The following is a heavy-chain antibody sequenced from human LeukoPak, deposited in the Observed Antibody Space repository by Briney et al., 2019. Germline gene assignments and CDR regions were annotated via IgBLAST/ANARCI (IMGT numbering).Heavy chain of an antibody. V-gene: IGHV4-39*01. CDR2: IYYSGST. CDR3: ARHFPDILTGYSPYFDY. J-gene: IGHJ4*02. D-gene: IGHD3-9*01. Sequence: SETLSLTCTVSGGSISSSSYYWGWIRQPPGKGLEWIGSIYYSGSTYYNPSLKSRVTISVDTSKNQFSLKLSSVTAADTAVNYCARHFPDILTGYSPYFDYWGQGTLVTVSS. CDR1: GGSISSSSYY.